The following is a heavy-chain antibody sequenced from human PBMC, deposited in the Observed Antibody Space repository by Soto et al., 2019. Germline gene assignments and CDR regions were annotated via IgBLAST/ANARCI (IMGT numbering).Heavy chain of an antibody. CDR3: AKDWAYGDPSEAFDI. Sequence: PGGSLRLSCAASGFTFSSYAMSWFRQAPVKGLERVSAISGSGGSTYYADSVKGRFTISRDNSKNTLYLQMNSLRAEDTAVYYCAKDWAYGDPSEAFDIWGQGTMVTVSS. J-gene: IGHJ3*02. D-gene: IGHD4-17*01. CDR1: GFTFSSYA. CDR2: ISGSGGST. V-gene: IGHV3-23*01.